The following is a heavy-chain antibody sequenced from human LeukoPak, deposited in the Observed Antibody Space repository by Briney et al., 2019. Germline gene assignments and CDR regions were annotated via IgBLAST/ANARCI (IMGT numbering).Heavy chain of an antibody. CDR1: GYTFTGYY. V-gene: IGHV1-2*06. CDR3: ATGGVRDYYGSGSYYNGGY. Sequence: ASVKVSCKASGYTFTGYYMHWVRQAPGQGLEWMGRINPNSGGTNYAQKFQGRVTMTRDTSISTAYMELSRLRSDVTAVYYCATGGVRDYYGSGSYYNGGYWGQGTLVTVSS. CDR2: INPNSGGT. J-gene: IGHJ4*02. D-gene: IGHD3-10*01.